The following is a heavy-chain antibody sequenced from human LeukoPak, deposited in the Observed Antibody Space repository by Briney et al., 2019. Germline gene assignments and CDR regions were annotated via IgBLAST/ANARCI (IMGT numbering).Heavy chain of an antibody. CDR2: MNPNSGNT. D-gene: IGHD1-26*01. CDR3: ARATCELLLYYYYYMDV. Sequence: ASVKVSCKASGYTFTSYDINWVRQATGQGLEWMGWMNPNSGNTGYAQKFQGRVTMTRNTSISTAYMELSSLRSEDTAVYYCARATCELLLYYYYYMDVWDKGTTVTVSS. J-gene: IGHJ6*03. V-gene: IGHV1-8*01. CDR1: GYTFTSYD.